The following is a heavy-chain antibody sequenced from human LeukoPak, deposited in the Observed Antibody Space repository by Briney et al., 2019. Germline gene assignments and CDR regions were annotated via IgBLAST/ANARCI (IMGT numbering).Heavy chain of an antibody. CDR2: ISGSGGST. D-gene: IGHD3-22*01. Sequence: PGGSLRLSCAASGSTFSSYGMSWVRQAPGKGLERVSAISGSGGSTYYADSVKGRFTISRDNSKNTLYLQMNSLRAEDTAVYYCAKDTVVVRFWDYWGQGTLVTVSS. V-gene: IGHV3-23*01. J-gene: IGHJ4*02. CDR1: GSTFSSYG. CDR3: AKDTVVVRFWDY.